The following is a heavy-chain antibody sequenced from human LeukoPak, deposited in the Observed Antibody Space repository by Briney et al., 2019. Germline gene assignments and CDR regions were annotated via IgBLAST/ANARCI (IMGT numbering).Heavy chain of an antibody. CDR3: AKDRSHSGCYDY. Sequence: GGSLRLSCAASGFTFSSYAMSWVRQASGKGLEWVSAISGSGGSTYYADSVKGRFTISRDNSKNTLYLQMNSLRAEDTAVYYCAKDRSHSGCYDYWGQGTLVTVSS. CDR1: GFTFSSYA. J-gene: IGHJ4*02. CDR2: ISGSGGST. V-gene: IGHV3-23*01. D-gene: IGHD6-19*01.